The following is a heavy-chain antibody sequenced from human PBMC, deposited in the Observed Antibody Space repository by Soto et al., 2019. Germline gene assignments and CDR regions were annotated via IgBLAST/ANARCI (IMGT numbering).Heavy chain of an antibody. CDR1: GGSFSGYY. D-gene: IGHD6-13*01. CDR3: ARRALGIAAAGTYYYYMDV. Sequence: SETLSLTCAVYGGSFSGYYWSWIRQPPGKGLEWIGEINHSGSTNYNPSLKSRVTISVDTSKNQFSLKLNSVTAADTAVYYCARRALGIAAAGTYYYYMDVWGKGTTVTVSS. CDR2: INHSGST. J-gene: IGHJ6*03. V-gene: IGHV4-34*01.